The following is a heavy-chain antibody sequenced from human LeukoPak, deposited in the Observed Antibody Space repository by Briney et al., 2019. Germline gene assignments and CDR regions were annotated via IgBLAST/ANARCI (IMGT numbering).Heavy chain of an antibody. J-gene: IGHJ4*02. CDR3: ATLAAATNAFDY. D-gene: IGHD6-13*01. Sequence: GPLRLSCAASGFTFSSYGMHWVRQAPGKGLEWVAFIRYDGSNKYYADSVKGRFTISRDNSKNTLYLQMNSLRAEDTAVYYCATLAAATNAFDYWGQGTLVTVSS. V-gene: IGHV3-30*02. CDR1: GFTFSSYG. CDR2: IRYDGSNK.